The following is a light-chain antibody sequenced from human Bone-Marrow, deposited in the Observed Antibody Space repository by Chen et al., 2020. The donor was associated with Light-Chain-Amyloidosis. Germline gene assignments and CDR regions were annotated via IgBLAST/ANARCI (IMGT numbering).Light chain of an antibody. V-gene: IGLV3-25*03. CDR3: QSADSSGTYEVI. J-gene: IGLJ2*01. CDR2: RDT. Sequence: SYELPQPPSVSVSPGQPASTPCSGDDLPTKYAYWYQQKPGQAPVLVIHRDTERPSGISERFSGSSSGTTATLTISGVQAEDEADYHCQSADSSGTYEVIFGGGTKLTVL. CDR1: DLPTKY.